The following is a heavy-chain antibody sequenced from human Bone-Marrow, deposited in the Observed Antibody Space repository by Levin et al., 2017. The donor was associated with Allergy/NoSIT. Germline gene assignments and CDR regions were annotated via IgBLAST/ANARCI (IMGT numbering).Heavy chain of an antibody. CDR3: ARGFCTTASCYLFFDY. Sequence: PLASVKVSCKASGYPFVSHVVHWVRQVPGQGLEWMGWVNTGNGNTKNSQRFQDRVTFTRDTSADTAYMELSSLTSEDTAVYYCARGFCTTASCYLFFDYWGQGTLVTVSS. CDR2: VNTGNGNT. J-gene: IGHJ4*02. D-gene: IGHD1-1*01. V-gene: IGHV1-3*04. CDR1: GYPFVSHV.